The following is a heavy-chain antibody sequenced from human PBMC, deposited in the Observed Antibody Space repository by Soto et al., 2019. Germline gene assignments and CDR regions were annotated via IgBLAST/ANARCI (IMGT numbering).Heavy chain of an antibody. Sequence: QVQLQESGPGLVKPSETLSLTCTVSGGSISSYYWSWIRQPPGKGLEWIGYIYYSGRTNYNPSLKGRAPXSXDXXKHQFSLKLSSVTAADTAVYYCARGYCSSTSCYIWDNWFDPWGQGTLVTVSS. CDR3: ARGYCSSTSCYIWDNWFDP. CDR1: GGSISSYY. D-gene: IGHD2-2*02. V-gene: IGHV4-59*01. J-gene: IGHJ5*02. CDR2: IYYSGRT.